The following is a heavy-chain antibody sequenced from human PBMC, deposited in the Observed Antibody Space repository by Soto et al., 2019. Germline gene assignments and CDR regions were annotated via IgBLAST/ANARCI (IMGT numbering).Heavy chain of an antibody. CDR1: GYTFTSYG. CDR3: ARTTMVRGVIESRWFDP. CDR2: ISAYNGNT. J-gene: IGHJ5*02. V-gene: IGHV1-18*01. Sequence: ASVKVSCKASGYTFTSYGISWVRQAPGQGLEWMGWISAYNGNTNYAQKLQGRVTMTTDTSTSTAYMELRSLRSDDTAVYYCARTTMVRGVIESRWFDPWGQGTLVTVS. D-gene: IGHD3-10*01.